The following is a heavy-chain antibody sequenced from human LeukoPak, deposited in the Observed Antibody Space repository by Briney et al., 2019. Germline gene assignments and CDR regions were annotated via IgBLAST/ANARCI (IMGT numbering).Heavy chain of an antibody. D-gene: IGHD3-22*01. V-gene: IGHV4-39*01. CDR3: ARLGDYYDSSGYYIRPAIFSY. J-gene: IGHJ4*02. CDR1: GGSISSSSYY. Sequence: SETLSLTCTVSGGSISSSSYYWGWIRQPPGKGLEWIGSIYYSGSTYYNPSLKSRVTISVDTSKNQFSLKLSSVTAADTAVYYCARLGDYYDSSGYYIRPAIFSYWGQGTLVTASS. CDR2: IYYSGST.